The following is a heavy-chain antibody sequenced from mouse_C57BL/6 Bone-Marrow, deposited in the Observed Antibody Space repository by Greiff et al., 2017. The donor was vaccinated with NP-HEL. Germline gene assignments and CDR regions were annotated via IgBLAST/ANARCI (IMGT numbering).Heavy chain of an antibody. CDR3: TSYYYGSPFDY. CDR2: IDPENGDT. D-gene: IGHD1-1*01. CDR1: GFNIKDDY. Sequence: VQLQQSGAELVRPGASVKLSCTASGFNIKDDYMHWVKQRPEQGLEWIGWIDPENGDTEYASKFQGKAPITADTSSNTAYLQLSSLTSEDTAVYYCTSYYYGSPFDYWGQGTTLTVSS. J-gene: IGHJ2*01. V-gene: IGHV14-4*01.